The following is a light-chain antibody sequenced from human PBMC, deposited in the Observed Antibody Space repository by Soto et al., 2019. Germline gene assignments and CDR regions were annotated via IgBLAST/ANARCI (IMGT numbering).Light chain of an antibody. CDR2: GAS. CDR3: QQYNNWPPT. J-gene: IGKJ2*01. CDR1: QFVSSN. V-gene: IGKV3-15*01. Sequence: EIVMTQSPATLSVSPGERATLSCRASQFVSSNLAWYQQKPAQAPRLLIYGASTRATGIPARFSGSGSGTEFTLTISSLQSEDFAVYYCQQYNNWPPTFAQGTKLEIK.